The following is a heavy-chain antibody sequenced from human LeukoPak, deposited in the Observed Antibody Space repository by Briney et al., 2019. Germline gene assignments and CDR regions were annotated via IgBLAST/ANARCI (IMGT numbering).Heavy chain of an antibody. CDR2: IYSGGET. Sequence: GGSLRLSYAASGFTVSTNFMSWVRQAPEKGLEWVTFIYSGGETYYADSVKGRFTISRDNSENTLYLQMNSLRAEDTAMYYCARDSLSYGSGFYYPRYFDSWGQGTLVTVSS. D-gene: IGHD3-10*01. CDR3: ARDSLSYGSGFYYPRYFDS. V-gene: IGHV3-53*01. J-gene: IGHJ4*02. CDR1: GFTVSTNF.